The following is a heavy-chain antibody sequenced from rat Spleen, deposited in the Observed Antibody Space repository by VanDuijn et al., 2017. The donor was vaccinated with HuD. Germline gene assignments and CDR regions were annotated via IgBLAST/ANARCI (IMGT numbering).Heavy chain of an antibody. J-gene: IGHJ2*01. V-gene: IGHV5-20*01. CDR1: GFSLTSNG. CDR3: TTGYSSVH. Sequence: VQLKESGPGLVQPSQTLSLTCTVSGFSLTSNGVSWVRQAPTKGLEWVASISYDGGSIYYRDAVNGRFTISRDNAKSSLYLQMDSLRSEDTATYYCTTGYSSVHWGHGVMVTVSS. D-gene: IGHD1-2*01. CDR2: ISYDGGSI.